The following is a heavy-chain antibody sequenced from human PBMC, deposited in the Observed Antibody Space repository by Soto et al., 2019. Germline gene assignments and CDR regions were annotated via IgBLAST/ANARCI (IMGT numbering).Heavy chain of an antibody. CDR2: IDWDDDK. CDR1: GFSLSTSGMC. CDR3: ARRLGNDYGGNSGFDY. J-gene: IGHJ4*02. Sequence: SGPTLVNPXQTLTLTCTFSGFSLSTSGMCVSWIRQPPGKALEWLALIDWDDDKYYSTSLKTRLTISKDTSKNQVVLTMTNMDPVDTATYCCARRLGNDYGGNSGFDYWGQGTLVTVSS. D-gene: IGHD4-17*01. V-gene: IGHV2-70*01.